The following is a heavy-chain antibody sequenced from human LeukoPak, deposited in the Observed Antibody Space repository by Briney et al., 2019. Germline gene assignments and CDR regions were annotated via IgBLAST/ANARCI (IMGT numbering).Heavy chain of an antibody. J-gene: IGHJ4*02. Sequence: SVKVSCKASGGTFSSYAISWVRQAPGQGLEWMGRIIPILGIANYAQKFQGRVTITADKSTSTAYMELSSLRSEDTAVYYCARDGSSWYFDYWGQGTLVTVSS. CDR1: GGTFSSYA. V-gene: IGHV1-69*04. D-gene: IGHD6-13*01. CDR3: ARDGSSWYFDY. CDR2: IIPILGIA.